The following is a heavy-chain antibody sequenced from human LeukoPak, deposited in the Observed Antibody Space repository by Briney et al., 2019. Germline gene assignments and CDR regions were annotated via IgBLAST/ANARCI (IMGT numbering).Heavy chain of an antibody. CDR3: AKVPSPKRDSSGYYFSPNFDY. CDR2: ISGSGGST. V-gene: IGHV3-23*01. J-gene: IGHJ4*02. Sequence: PGGSLRLSCAASGFTFSSYAMSWVRQAPGKGLEWVSAISGSGGSTYYADSVKGRFTISRDNSKNTLYLQMNSLRAEDTAVYYCAKVPSPKRDSSGYYFSPNFDYWGQGTLVTVSS. D-gene: IGHD3-22*01. CDR1: GFTFSSYA.